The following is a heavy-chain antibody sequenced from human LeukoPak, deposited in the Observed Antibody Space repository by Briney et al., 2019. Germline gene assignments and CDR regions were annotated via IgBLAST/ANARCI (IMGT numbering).Heavy chain of an antibody. Sequence: GGSLRLSCAASGFTFSSYWMHWVRQVPGEGLVWVSRIDPDASASTYADSVKGRFTISRDSAKNTLWLQMNSLRADDTAVYYCAGVRAGGNRAFDVWGQGTVVAVSS. V-gene: IGHV3-74*01. CDR3: AGVRAGGNRAFDV. CDR1: GFTFSSYW. D-gene: IGHD4-23*01. CDR2: IDPDASAS. J-gene: IGHJ3*01.